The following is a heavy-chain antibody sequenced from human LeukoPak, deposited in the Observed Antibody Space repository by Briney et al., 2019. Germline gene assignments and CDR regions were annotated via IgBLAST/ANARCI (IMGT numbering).Heavy chain of an antibody. CDR3: ARGHRPYYYDSQRLYYYGMDV. V-gene: IGHV1-69*13. CDR2: IIPIFGTA. CDR1: GGTFSSYA. D-gene: IGHD3-22*01. J-gene: IGHJ6*02. Sequence: ASVKVSCKASGGTFSSYAISWVRQAPGQGLEWMGGIIPIFGTANYAQKFQGRVTITADESTSTAYMELSSLRSEDTAVYYCARGHRPYYYDSQRLYYYGMDVWGQGTTVTVSS.